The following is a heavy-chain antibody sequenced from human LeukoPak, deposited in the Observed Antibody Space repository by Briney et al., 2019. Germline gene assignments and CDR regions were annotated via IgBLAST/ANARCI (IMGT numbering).Heavy chain of an antibody. V-gene: IGHV3-33*01. Sequence: GRSRRLSCAASGFTFTSYGMHWVRQAPGKGLDWVALIWDDGNNKYYADSVKGRFTISRDNSKNTLYLQMNSLRAEDTAVYYCARDNGEWRLNWFDHWGQGTLSPSPQ. CDR3: ARDNGEWRLNWFDH. J-gene: IGHJ5*02. D-gene: IGHD2-8*01. CDR1: GFTFTSYG. CDR2: IWDDGNNK.